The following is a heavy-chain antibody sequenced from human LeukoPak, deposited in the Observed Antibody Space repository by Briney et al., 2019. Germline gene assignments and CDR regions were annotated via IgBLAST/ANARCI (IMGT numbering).Heavy chain of an antibody. D-gene: IGHD3-16*01. Sequence: ASVKVSCKASGYTFTSYDINWVRQATGQGLEWMGWMNPNSGNTGYAQKFQGRVTMTRNTSISTAYMELSSLRSEDTAVYYCARGQYDYVWGSYPGGYWGQGTLVTVSS. CDR1: GYTFTSYD. CDR2: MNPNSGNT. V-gene: IGHV1-8*01. CDR3: ARGQYDYVWGSYPGGY. J-gene: IGHJ4*02.